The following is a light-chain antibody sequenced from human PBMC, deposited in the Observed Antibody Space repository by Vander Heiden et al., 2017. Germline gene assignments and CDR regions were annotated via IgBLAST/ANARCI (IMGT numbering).Light chain of an antibody. Sequence: DIQMTQSPSTLSASVGDRVTITCRASQSISSWLAWYQQKPGKAPKLLIYKASSLESGVPSRFSGSGYGTEFTLTISSLQPDDFATYYCQQYNSYSSVTFGQGTKVEIK. CDR1: QSISSW. CDR2: KAS. J-gene: IGKJ1*01. CDR3: QQYNSYSSVT. V-gene: IGKV1-5*03.